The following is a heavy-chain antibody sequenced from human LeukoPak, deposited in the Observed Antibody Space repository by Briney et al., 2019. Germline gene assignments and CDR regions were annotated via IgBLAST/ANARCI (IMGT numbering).Heavy chain of an antibody. D-gene: IGHD5-18*01. V-gene: IGHV4-59*11. CDR1: GGSISSHY. Sequence: SETLSLTCTVSGGSISSHYWSWIRQPPGKGLEWIGYIYYSGSTNYNPSLKSRVTISVDTSKNQFSLKLSSVTAADTAVYYCARAQYSYGCDYWGQGTLVTVSS. CDR2: IYYSGST. CDR3: ARAQYSYGCDY. J-gene: IGHJ4*02.